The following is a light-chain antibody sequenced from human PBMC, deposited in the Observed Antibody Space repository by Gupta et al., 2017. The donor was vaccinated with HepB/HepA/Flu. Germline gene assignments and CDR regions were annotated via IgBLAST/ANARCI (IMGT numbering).Light chain of an antibody. V-gene: IGLV2-14*03. Sequence: QSALTQPASVSGSPGQSITIFCTGTSSDIGAYNYVSLHQQHPGKAPKCMIYEVSNRPSGVSNRFSGSKSGYTASLTISGLQAEDEADYYCSSYTRSSTVVFGGGTKLTVL. CDR3: SSYTRSSTVV. J-gene: IGLJ2*01. CDR2: EVS. CDR1: SSDIGAYNY.